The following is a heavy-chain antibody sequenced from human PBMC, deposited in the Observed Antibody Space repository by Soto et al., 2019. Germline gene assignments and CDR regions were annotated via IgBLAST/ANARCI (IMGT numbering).Heavy chain of an antibody. CDR3: ARAPFNIVGAMVLDY. D-gene: IGHD1-26*01. CDR2: INPNSGGT. Sequence: GASVKVSCKASGYTFTGYYMHWVRQAPGQGLEWMGWINPNSGGTNYAQKFQGWVTMTRDTSISTAYMELSRLRSDDTAVYYCARAPFNIVGAMVLDYWGQGTLVTVSS. V-gene: IGHV1-2*04. CDR1: GYTFTGYY. J-gene: IGHJ4*02.